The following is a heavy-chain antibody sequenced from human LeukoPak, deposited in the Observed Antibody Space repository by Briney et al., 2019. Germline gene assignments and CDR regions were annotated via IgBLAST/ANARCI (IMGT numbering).Heavy chain of an antibody. V-gene: IGHV1-2*02. J-gene: IGHJ3*02. CDR1: GYTFTGYY. D-gene: IGHD3-22*01. CDR2: INPNSGGT. Sequence: GASVKVSCKASGYTFTGYYMHWVRQAPGQGLEWMGWINPNSGGTNYAQKFQGRVTMTRDTSISTAYMELSRLRSDDTAVYYCARSQGLSSGYSYRGFEDAFDIWGQGTMVTVSS. CDR3: ARSQGLSSGYSYRGFEDAFDI.